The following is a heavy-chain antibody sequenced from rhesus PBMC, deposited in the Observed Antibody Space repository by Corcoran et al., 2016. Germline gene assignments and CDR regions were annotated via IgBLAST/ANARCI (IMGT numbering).Heavy chain of an antibody. Sequence: QVQLQESGPGLVKPSETLSLTCAVSGGSISDSYYWSWIRQPPGKGLGWIGYIYGKGCRTDCNPALTGRDTIAPDTAKNQYAMKLSSVTAEDTAVYYCASEQVQWGQVLPLDYWGQGVLGTVSS. CDR1: GGSISDSYY. V-gene: IGHV4-106*01. CDR2: IYGKGCRT. J-gene: IGHJ4*01. CDR3: ASEQVQWGQVLPLDY. D-gene: IGHD5-24*01.